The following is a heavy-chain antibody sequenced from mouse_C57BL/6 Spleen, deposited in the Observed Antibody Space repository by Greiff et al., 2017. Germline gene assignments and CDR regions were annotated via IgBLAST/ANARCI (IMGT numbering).Heavy chain of an antibody. Sequence: EVQLVESGEGLVKPGGSLKLSCAASGFTFSSYAMSWVRQTPEKRLEWVAYISSGGGYIYYADTVKGRFTISRDNAKNTLYLQMSSLKSEDTAMYYCTRGPTTVVATPFDYWGQGTTLTVSS. V-gene: IGHV5S21*01. CDR3: TRGPTTVVATPFDY. CDR1: GFTFSSYA. D-gene: IGHD1-1*01. J-gene: IGHJ2*01. CDR2: ISSGGGYI.